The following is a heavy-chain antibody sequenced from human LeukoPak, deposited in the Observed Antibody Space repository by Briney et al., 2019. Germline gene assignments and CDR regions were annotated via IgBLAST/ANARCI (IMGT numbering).Heavy chain of an antibody. V-gene: IGHV4-59*12. D-gene: IGHD6-13*01. CDR1: DGSINSYY. CDR2: IYYNGNT. Sequence: SETLSLTCSVSDGSINSYYWNWIRRPPGKGLEWIGYIYYNGNTNYNPSLKSRVTISVDKSKNQFSLKLNSVTAADTAVYYCARDSAGRLFDYWGQGTLVTVSS. CDR3: ARDSAGRLFDY. J-gene: IGHJ4*02.